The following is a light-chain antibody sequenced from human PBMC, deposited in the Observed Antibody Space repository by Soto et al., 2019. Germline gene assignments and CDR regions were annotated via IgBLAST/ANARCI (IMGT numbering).Light chain of an antibody. CDR2: DAS. V-gene: IGKV1-33*01. CDR1: HDISDY. Sequence: DVQMTQSPSSLSASVGDRVTITCQASHDISDYLNWYQYKPGEAPKLLIYDASKLEAGVPSRFSGRVSGTDFTFSISSLQPEDIATYYCQQYDNVPLTFGGGTKVEIK. J-gene: IGKJ4*01. CDR3: QQYDNVPLT.